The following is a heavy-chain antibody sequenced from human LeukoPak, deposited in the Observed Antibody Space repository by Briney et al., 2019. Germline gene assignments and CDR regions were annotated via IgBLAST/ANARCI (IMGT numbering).Heavy chain of an antibody. D-gene: IGHD3-16*01. Sequence: EASVKVSCKASGDTFTGYYMHWVRQAPGQGPEWMGWINPNNGGTNYAQKFEGRVTMTRDTSTSTGYMEINRLRSDDTAVYYCARVLLQGVMIFENWGQGTLVIVSS. V-gene: IGHV1-2*02. CDR1: GDTFTGYY. CDR3: ARVLLQGVMIFEN. J-gene: IGHJ4*02. CDR2: INPNNGGT.